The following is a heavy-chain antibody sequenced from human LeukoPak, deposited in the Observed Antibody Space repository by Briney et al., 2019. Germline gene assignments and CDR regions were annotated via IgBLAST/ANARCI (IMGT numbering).Heavy chain of an antibody. Sequence: PGGSLRLSCAASGFTFSSYGMHWVRQAPGKGLEWVAVIWYDGSNKYYADSVKGRFTISRDNSKNTLYLQMNSLRAEDTAVYYCARDGAYCSGGSCYSSPIDYWGQGTLVTVSS. CDR3: ARDGAYCSGGSCYSSPIDY. V-gene: IGHV3-33*01. CDR2: IWYDGSNK. D-gene: IGHD2-15*01. J-gene: IGHJ4*02. CDR1: GFTFSSYG.